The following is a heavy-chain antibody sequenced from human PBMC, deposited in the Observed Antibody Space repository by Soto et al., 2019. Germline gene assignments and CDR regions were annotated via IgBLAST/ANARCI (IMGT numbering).Heavy chain of an antibody. CDR2: IYHSGST. D-gene: IGHD2-15*01. Sequence: NPSETLSLTCAVSSGSISSSNWWSWVRQPPGKGLEWIGEIYHSGSTNYNPSLKSRVTISVDKSKNQFSLKLSSVTAADTAVYYCARVVVGYCSGGSCYSPGNWFDPWGQGTLVTVSS. V-gene: IGHV4-4*02. J-gene: IGHJ5*02. CDR3: ARVVVGYCSGGSCYSPGNWFDP. CDR1: SGSISSSNW.